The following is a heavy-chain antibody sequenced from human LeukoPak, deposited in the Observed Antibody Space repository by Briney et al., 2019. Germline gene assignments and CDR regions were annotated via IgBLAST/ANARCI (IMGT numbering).Heavy chain of an antibody. CDR2: IYYSGST. J-gene: IGHJ6*02. D-gene: IGHD2-21*01. CDR3: ARLVGVYSYYGMDV. V-gene: IGHV4-59*08. Sequence: SETLSLTCTVSGGSISSYYWSWIRQPPGKGLEWLGYIYYSGSTNYNPSLKSRVTISVDKTKNQFSLRLSSVTAADTAVYYCARLVGVYSYYGMDVWGQGTTVTASS. CDR1: GGSISSYY.